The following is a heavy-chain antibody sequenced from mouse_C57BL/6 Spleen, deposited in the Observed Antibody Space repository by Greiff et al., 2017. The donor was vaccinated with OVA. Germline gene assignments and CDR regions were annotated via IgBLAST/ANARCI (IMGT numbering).Heavy chain of an antibody. V-gene: IGHV1-69*01. Sequence: QVQLQQPGAELVMPGASVKLSCKASGYTFTSYWMHWVKQRPGQGLEWIGEIDPSDSYTNYNQKFKGKSTLTVYNSSRPAYMQLSSLTSADSAVYYCARSGYRLAWFAYWGQGTLVTVSA. D-gene: IGHD1-3*01. CDR3: ARSGYRLAWFAY. J-gene: IGHJ3*01. CDR2: IDPSDSYT. CDR1: GYTFTSYW.